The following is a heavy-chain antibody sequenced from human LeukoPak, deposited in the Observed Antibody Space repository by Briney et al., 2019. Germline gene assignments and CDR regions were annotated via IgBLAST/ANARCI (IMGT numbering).Heavy chain of an antibody. D-gene: IGHD6-6*01. V-gene: IGHV3-23*01. CDR1: GFTFSSYA. J-gene: IGHJ4*02. CDR2: ISGSGGST. CDR3: AKVLGGGSSSPPDY. Sequence: PGGSLRLSCAASGFTFSSYAMSWVRQAPGKGREGVSAISGSGGSTYYADSVKGRFTISRDNSKNTLYLQMNSLRAEDTAVYYCAKVLGGGSSSPPDYWGQGTLVTVSS.